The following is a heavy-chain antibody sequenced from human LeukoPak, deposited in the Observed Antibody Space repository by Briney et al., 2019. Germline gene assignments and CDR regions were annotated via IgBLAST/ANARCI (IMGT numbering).Heavy chain of an antibody. V-gene: IGHV4-39*02. CDR1: GVSISSSYSY. CDR3: ARERLDSSSRDFDY. CDR2: IYYTGNT. J-gene: IGHJ4*02. D-gene: IGHD6-6*01. Sequence: PSETLSLTCTVSGVSISSSYSYWGWIRQPPGMGLEWIGSIYYTGNTYYNASLKSQVSISIDTSKNQFSLKLTSVTAADTAVYYCARERLDSSSRDFDYWGQGTLVTVSS.